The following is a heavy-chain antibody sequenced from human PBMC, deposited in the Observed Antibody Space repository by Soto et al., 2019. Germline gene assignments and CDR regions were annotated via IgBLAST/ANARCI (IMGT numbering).Heavy chain of an antibody. Sequence: ETLSLTCVVSGDSVSSTHWWTWVRQAPGKGLEWVSVIYSGGTIYYADSVKGRFTISRDNAKNSLYLQMNSLRDEDTAVYYCATESVDTAMEHRIGMDVWGQGTTVTVSS. J-gene: IGHJ6*02. CDR1: GDSVSSTHW. V-gene: IGHV3-53*01. D-gene: IGHD5-18*01. CDR2: IYSGGTI. CDR3: ATESVDTAMEHRIGMDV.